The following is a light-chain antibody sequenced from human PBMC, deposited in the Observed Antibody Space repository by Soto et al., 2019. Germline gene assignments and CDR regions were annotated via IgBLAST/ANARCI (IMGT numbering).Light chain of an antibody. Sequence: QSALTQPASVSGSPGQSITISCTGTSSGVGGYDYVSWYQQHPGEGPKLMIYDVSNRPSGVSDRFSGSKSGNTASLTISGLQAEDEADYYCSSYTSSSTYVFGSGTKLTVL. V-gene: IGLV2-14*01. CDR2: DVS. J-gene: IGLJ1*01. CDR3: SSYTSSSTYV. CDR1: SSGVGGYDY.